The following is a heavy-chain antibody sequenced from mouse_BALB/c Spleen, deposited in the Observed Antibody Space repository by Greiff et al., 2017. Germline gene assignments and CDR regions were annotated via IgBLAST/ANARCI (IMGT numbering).Heavy chain of an antibody. V-gene: IGHV5-6-5*01. Sequence: EVQGVESGGGLVKPGGSLKLSCAASGFTFSSYAMSWVRQTPEKRLEWVASISSGGSTYYPDSVKGRFTISRDNARNILYLQMSSLRSEDTAMYYCAREGYGSSPYWYFDVWAQGPRSPSPQ. CDR1: GFTFSSYA. CDR2: ISSGGST. J-gene: IGHJ1*01. CDR3: AREGYGSSPYWYFDV. D-gene: IGHD1-1*01.